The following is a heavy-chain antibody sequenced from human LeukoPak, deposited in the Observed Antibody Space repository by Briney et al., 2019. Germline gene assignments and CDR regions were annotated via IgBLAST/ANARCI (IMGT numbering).Heavy chain of an antibody. CDR3: AKDQVIVLLTSFDY. D-gene: IGHD2-8*01. J-gene: IGHJ4*02. V-gene: IGHV3-23*01. CDR1: GFTFSSYA. CDR2: ISGSGGST. Sequence: PGGSLRLSCAASGFTFSSYAMSWVRQAPGKGLEWVSAISGSGGSTYYADSVKGRFIISRDNSKNTLYLQMNSLRAEDTAVYYCAKDQVIVLLTSFDYWGQGTLVTVSS.